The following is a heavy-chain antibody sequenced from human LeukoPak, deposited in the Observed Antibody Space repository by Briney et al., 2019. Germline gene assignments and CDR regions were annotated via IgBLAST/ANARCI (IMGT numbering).Heavy chain of an antibody. J-gene: IGHJ4*02. CDR2: ISYDGSYK. V-gene: IGHV3-30*03. CDR3: ARGHSSGWYYLDH. Sequence: GGPLRLSCAASGFXFSSYGIHWVRQAPGKGLEWVAVISYDGSYKKFADSVKGRCTLSRDYSKNTVDLQMNSLRAEDTAVYYCARGHSSGWYYLDHWGQGTLVTVSS. CDR1: GFXFSSYG. D-gene: IGHD6-19*01.